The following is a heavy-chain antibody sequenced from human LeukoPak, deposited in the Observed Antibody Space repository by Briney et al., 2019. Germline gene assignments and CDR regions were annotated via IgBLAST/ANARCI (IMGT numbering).Heavy chain of an antibody. Sequence: PSETLSLTCTVSGGSISSYYWSWIRQPPGKGLEWIGYIYYSGSTNYNPSLKSRVTISVDTSKNQFSLKLSSVTAADTAVYYCASDDPYSSSWYGNSYYYMDVWGKGTTVTVSS. J-gene: IGHJ6*03. CDR2: IYYSGST. CDR1: GGSISSYY. CDR3: ASDDPYSSSWYGNSYYYMDV. D-gene: IGHD6-13*01. V-gene: IGHV4-59*01.